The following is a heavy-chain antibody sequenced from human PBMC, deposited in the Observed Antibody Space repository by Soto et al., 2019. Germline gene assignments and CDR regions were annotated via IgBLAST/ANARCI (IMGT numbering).Heavy chain of an antibody. D-gene: IGHD2-2*02. CDR1: GGTFSSYA. J-gene: IGHJ4*02. Sequence: QVQLVQSGAEVKKPGSSVKVSCKASGGTFSSYAISWVRQAPGQGLEWMGGIIPIFGTENYAQKFQGRVTITADESTSTAYMELSSVRSEDTAVYYCASGVVPAAIAGPFDYCGQGTLVTVSS. V-gene: IGHV1-69*01. CDR2: IIPIFGTE. CDR3: ASGVVPAAIAGPFDY.